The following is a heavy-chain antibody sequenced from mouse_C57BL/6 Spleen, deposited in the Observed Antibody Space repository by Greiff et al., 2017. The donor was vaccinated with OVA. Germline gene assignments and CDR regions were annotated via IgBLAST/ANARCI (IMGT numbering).Heavy chain of an antibody. D-gene: IGHD2-5*01. V-gene: IGHV1-15*01. Sequence: VQLQQSGAELVRPGASVTLSCKASGYTFTDYGMHWVKQTPVHGLEWIGAIDPETGGTAYNQKFKGKAILTADKSSSTAYMGLRSLTSEDSAVYYWTRGVYYSNSWFAYWGQGTLVTVSA. CDR2: IDPETGGT. CDR1: GYTFTDYG. CDR3: TRGVYYSNSWFAY. J-gene: IGHJ3*01.